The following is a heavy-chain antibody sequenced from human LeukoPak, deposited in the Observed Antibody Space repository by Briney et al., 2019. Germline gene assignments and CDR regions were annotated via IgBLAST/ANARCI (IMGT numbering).Heavy chain of an antibody. CDR3: ATAPILRGEGGEHYKYGMDV. CDR2: IYHNGTR. D-gene: IGHD2-2*02. Sequence: ETLSLTCAVSVGSISSGNWWSWVRQSPGKGLEWIGEIYHNGTRNYNPSLKSRVTISTDTFKNHFSLKLASVTAADTAVYYCATAPILRGEGGEHYKYGMDVWGQGTTVIVSS. J-gene: IGHJ6*02. CDR1: VGSISSGNW. V-gene: IGHV4/OR15-8*02.